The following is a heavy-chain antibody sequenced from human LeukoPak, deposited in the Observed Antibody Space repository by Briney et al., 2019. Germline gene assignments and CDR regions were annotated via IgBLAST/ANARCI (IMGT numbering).Heavy chain of an antibody. CDR1: GRSFSGYY. CDR3: ARGSLVAVDY. D-gene: IGHD2-15*01. V-gene: IGHV4-34*01. CDR2: INHSGST. J-gene: IGHJ4*02. Sequence: PSETLSLTCAVYGRSFSGYYWSWIRQPPGKGLEWIGEINHSGSTNYNPSLKSRVTISVDTSKNQFSLKLSSVTAADTAVYYCARGSLVAVDYWGQGTLVTVSS.